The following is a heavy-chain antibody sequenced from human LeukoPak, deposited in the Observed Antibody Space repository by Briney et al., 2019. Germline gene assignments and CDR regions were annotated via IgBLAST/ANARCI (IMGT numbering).Heavy chain of an antibody. Sequence: GASVKVSCKASGYTFISYGISWVRQAPGQGLEWMGYIITYNGNTNYAQKLQGRVTMTTDTSTSTAYMELRSLRSDDTAVYYCARDTKRSRARWENLGIDPWGQGTLVTVSS. CDR3: ARDTKRSRARWENLGIDP. CDR1: GYTFISYG. CDR2: IITYNGNT. D-gene: IGHD3-16*01. V-gene: IGHV1-18*01. J-gene: IGHJ5*02.